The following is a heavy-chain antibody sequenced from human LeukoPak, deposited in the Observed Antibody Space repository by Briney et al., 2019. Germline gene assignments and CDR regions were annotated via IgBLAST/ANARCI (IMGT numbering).Heavy chain of an antibody. D-gene: IGHD6-19*01. CDR2: INHSGST. J-gene: IGHJ4*02. V-gene: IGHV4-34*01. CDR3: ARVAVAGTIWGTVDY. CDR1: GGSFSGYH. Sequence: PSETLSLTCAVYGGSFSGYHWSWIRQPPGKGLEWIGEINHSGSTNYNPSLKSRVTISVDTSKNQFSLKLSSVTAADTAVYYCARVAVAGTIWGTVDYWGQGTLVTVSS.